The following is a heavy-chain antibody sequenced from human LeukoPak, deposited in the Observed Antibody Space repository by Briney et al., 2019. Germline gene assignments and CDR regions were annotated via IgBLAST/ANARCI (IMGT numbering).Heavy chain of an antibody. CDR2: IYYSGST. CDR3: AGEGATGIKIAVDY. CDR1: GGSISSSSYF. D-gene: IGHD6-19*01. V-gene: IGHV4-39*07. Sequence: SETLSLTCTVSGGSISSSSYFWGWIRQPPGKGLEWIGSIYYSGSTHYNASLKSRVTMSVDTSKNQFSLNLTSVTAADTAVYYCAGEGATGIKIAVDYWGQGTLVTVSS. J-gene: IGHJ4*02.